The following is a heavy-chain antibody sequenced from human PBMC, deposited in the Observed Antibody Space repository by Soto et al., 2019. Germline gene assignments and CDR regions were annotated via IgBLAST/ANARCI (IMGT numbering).Heavy chain of an antibody. CDR3: ARDSKQLTGAPFGDLFDY. V-gene: IGHV1-69*01. J-gene: IGHJ4*02. CDR2: IIPIFGTA. CDR1: GGSFSSYA. Sequence: QVQLVQAGAEVTKPGTSVKVSCKASGGSFSSYAISGVRRSPGQGREWMGGIIPIFGTANYAQKFQGRVTITAEESTSTAYMELSSLRSEDTAVYYCARDSKQLTGAPFGDLFDYWGQGTMVTVSS. D-gene: IGHD3-10*01.